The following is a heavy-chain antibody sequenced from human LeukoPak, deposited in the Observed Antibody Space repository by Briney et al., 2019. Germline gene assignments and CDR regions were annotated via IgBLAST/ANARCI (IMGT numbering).Heavy chain of an antibody. CDR3: AKDHYGSGSDYNPFDY. CDR1: AFSFSSYA. D-gene: IGHD3-10*01. J-gene: IGHJ4*02. V-gene: IGHV3-23*01. CDR2: ISGIGGNT. Sequence: GGSLRLSCAASAFSFSSYAMSWVRQTPGKGLEWVSVISGIGGNTYYADSVKGRFTISRDNSKNTLYLQLNSLRAEDTAVYYCAKDHYGSGSDYNPFDYWGQGTLVTVSS.